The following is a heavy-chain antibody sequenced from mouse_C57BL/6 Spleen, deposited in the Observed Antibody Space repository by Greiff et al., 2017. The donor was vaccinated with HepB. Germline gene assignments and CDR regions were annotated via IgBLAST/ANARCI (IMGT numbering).Heavy chain of an antibody. Sequence: EVKLQESGGGLVQPGGSMKLSCAASGFTFSDAWMDWVRQSPEKGLEWVAEIRNKANNHATYYAESVKGRFTISRDDSKSSVYLQMNSLRAEDTGIYYCTRRERYSPWFAYWGQGTLVTVSA. V-gene: IGHV6-6*01. D-gene: IGHD2-12*01. J-gene: IGHJ3*01. CDR3: TRRERYSPWFAY. CDR1: GFTFSDAW. CDR2: IRNKANNHAT.